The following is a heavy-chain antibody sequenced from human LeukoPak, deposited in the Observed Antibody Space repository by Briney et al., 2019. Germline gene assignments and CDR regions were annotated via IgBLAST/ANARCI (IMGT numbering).Heavy chain of an antibody. CDR1: GGSISSSNW. CDR2: IYHSGST. Sequence: SGTLSLTCAVSGGSISSSNWWSWVRQPPGKGLEWIGEIYHSGSTNYNPSLKSRVTISVDKSKNQFSLKLSSVTAADTAVYYCARWGNSSGWYYYYYYMDVWGKGTTVTVSS. V-gene: IGHV4-4*02. D-gene: IGHD6-19*01. CDR3: ARWGNSSGWYYYYYYMDV. J-gene: IGHJ6*03.